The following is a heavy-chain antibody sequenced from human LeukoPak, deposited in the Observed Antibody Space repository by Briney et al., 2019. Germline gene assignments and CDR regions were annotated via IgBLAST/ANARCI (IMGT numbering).Heavy chain of an antibody. Sequence: SETLSLTCPVYGGSFSGYYWSWIRQPPGKGLEWIGEINQSGSTNYNPSLKSRVTTSIDTSKTQLSLNLRSVTAADTAVYYCARDRDVDDFDSWGHGTLVTVSS. CDR1: GGSFSGYY. CDR3: ARDRDVDDFDS. J-gene: IGHJ4*01. V-gene: IGHV4-34*01. CDR2: INQSGST. D-gene: IGHD2-15*01.